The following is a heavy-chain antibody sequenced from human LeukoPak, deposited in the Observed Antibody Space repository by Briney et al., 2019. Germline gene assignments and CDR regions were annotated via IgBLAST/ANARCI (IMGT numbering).Heavy chain of an antibody. Sequence: PGGSLRLSCAASGFTFSSHAMSWVRQAPGKGLEWVGRIKSKTDGGTTDYAAPVKGRFTISRDESKNTLYLQMNSLKTEDTAVYFCSTDYGSGWYYMDVWGKGTTVTVSS. D-gene: IGHD6-19*01. CDR1: GFTFSSHA. V-gene: IGHV3-15*01. CDR3: STDYGSGWYYMDV. CDR2: IKSKTDGGTT. J-gene: IGHJ6*03.